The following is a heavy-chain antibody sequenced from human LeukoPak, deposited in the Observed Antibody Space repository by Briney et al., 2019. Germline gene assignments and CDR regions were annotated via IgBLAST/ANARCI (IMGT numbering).Heavy chain of an antibody. CDR3: ARALGTIFGVASPYYYYMDV. D-gene: IGHD3-3*01. Sequence: SVKVSCKASGYTFTSYAMNWVRQAPGQGLEWMGGIIPIFGTANYAQKFQGRVTITADESTSTAYMELSSLRSEDTAVYYCARALGTIFGVASPYYYYMDVWGKGTTVTVSS. J-gene: IGHJ6*03. CDR1: GYTFTSYA. V-gene: IGHV1-69*13. CDR2: IIPIFGTA.